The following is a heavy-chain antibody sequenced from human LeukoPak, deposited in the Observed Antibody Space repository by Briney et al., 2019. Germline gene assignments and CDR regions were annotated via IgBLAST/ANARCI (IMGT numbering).Heavy chain of an antibody. Sequence: GGSLRLSCAASGFTVSSNYMSWVRQAPGKGLEWVGRIKSKTDGGTTDYAAPVKGRFTISRDDSKNTLYLQMNSLKTEDTAVYYCTTEQPCSGGSCYSSREFDYWGQGTLVTVSS. CDR2: IKSKTDGGTT. J-gene: IGHJ4*02. CDR1: GFTVSSNY. V-gene: IGHV3-15*01. D-gene: IGHD2-15*01. CDR3: TTEQPCSGGSCYSSREFDY.